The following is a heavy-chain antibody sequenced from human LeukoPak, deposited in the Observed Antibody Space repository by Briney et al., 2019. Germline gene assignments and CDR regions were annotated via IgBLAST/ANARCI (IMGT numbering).Heavy chain of an antibody. Sequence: GGSLRLFCAASGITFGNNWMHWVRQGPGKGLVWISRINSDGGGAIYADSVRARFTVSRDNAKNTLYLQMNSLRAEDTAVYYCVRDVPHNWFDTWGQGTLVTVSS. J-gene: IGHJ5*02. CDR2: INSDGGGA. CDR3: VRDVPHNWFDT. CDR1: GITFGNNW. V-gene: IGHV3-74*01.